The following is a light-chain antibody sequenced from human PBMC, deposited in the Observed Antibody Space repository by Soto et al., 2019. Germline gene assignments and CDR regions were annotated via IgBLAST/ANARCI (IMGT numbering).Light chain of an antibody. CDR3: SSYAGSNNVV. V-gene: IGLV2-8*01. J-gene: IGLJ2*01. CDR1: SSDVGGYNY. Sequence: QSVLTQPPSASGSPGQSVTISCTGTSSDVGGYNYVSWYQQHPGKAPKLMIYEVSKRLSGVPDRFSGSKSGNTASLTVSGLQAEDEADYYCSSYAGSNNVVFGGGTQLTVL. CDR2: EVS.